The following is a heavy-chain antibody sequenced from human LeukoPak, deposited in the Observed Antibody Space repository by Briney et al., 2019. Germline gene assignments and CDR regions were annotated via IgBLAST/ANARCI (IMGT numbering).Heavy chain of an antibody. V-gene: IGHV4-34*01. CDR2: INHSGST. J-gene: IGHJ5*02. CDR3: ARCKGIAAAGTKRAWFDH. CDR1: GGPFSGYY. Sequence: PSETLSLTCAVSGGPFSGYYWSWIRQPPGKGLEWIGEINHSGSTNYNPSLKSRVTISVDTSKNQFSLKLSSVTAADTAVYYCARCKGIAAAGTKRAWFDHWGRGTLVTVSS. D-gene: IGHD6-13*01.